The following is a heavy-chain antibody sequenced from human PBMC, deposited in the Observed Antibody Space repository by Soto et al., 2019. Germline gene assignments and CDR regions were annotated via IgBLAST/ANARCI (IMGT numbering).Heavy chain of an antibody. D-gene: IGHD4-4*01. CDR2: IIPIFDTA. Sequence: QVQLVQSGAEVKKPGSSVKVSCKASGGTFSSYAISCVRQAPGQGLEWMGGIIPIFDTANYEQKFQGRVTITADESTSTAYMELSSLRSEDTAVYYCARGRLDYSWGWFDPWGQGTLVTVSS. V-gene: IGHV1-69*12. CDR3: ARGRLDYSWGWFDP. CDR1: GGTFSSYA. J-gene: IGHJ5*02.